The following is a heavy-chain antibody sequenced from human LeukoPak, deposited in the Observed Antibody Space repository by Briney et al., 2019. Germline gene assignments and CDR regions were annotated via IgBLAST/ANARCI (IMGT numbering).Heavy chain of an antibody. J-gene: IGHJ6*04. CDR1: GFTFSSYG. D-gene: IGHD4-23*01. V-gene: IGHV3-33*01. Sequence: PGGSLRLSCAASGFTFSSYGMHWVRQAPGKGLEWVAVIWYDGSNKYYADSVKGRFTISSDNSKNTLYLQMNSLRAEDTAVYYCARALPRTPGYYYGMDVWGKGTTVTVSS. CDR3: ARALPRTPGYYYGMDV. CDR2: IWYDGSNK.